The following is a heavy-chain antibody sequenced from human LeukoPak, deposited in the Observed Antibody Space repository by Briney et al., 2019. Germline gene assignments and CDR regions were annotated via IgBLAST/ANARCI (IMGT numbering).Heavy chain of an antibody. CDR1: GFTFSSYS. J-gene: IGHJ4*02. D-gene: IGHD2-21*01. CDR2: ISSSSNSI. Sequence: GGSLRLSCAASGFTFSSYSMNWVRQAPGKGLGWVSYISSSSNSIYYADSVKGRFTVSRDNAKKSLYLQMNSLRAEDTAVYYCANLNLIPGEDYFDYWGQGTLVSVSS. CDR3: ANLNLIPGEDYFDY. V-gene: IGHV3-48*04.